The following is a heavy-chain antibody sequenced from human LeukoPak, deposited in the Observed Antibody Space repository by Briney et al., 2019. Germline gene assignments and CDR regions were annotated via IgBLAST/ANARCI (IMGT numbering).Heavy chain of an antibody. J-gene: IGHJ5*02. Sequence: PSETLSLTCSVSGASFTSGGFYWGWLRQPPGKEPEWIATVYYTGSTYYNPSLKSRVTISIDTSKNQFSLRLTSVTATDTAVYHCARHSGSGSLSRPFDPWGQGTLVTVSS. V-gene: IGHV4-39*01. CDR2: VYYTGST. D-gene: IGHD3-10*01. CDR3: ARHSGSGSLSRPFDP. CDR1: GASFTSGGFY.